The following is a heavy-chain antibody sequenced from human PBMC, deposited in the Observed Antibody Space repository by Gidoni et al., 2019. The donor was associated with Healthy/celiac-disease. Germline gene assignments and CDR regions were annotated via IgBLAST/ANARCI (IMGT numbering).Heavy chain of an antibody. CDR1: GGSISSYY. V-gene: IGHV4-59*01. Sequence: QVQLQESGPGLVKPSETLSLTCTVSGGSISSYYWSWIQQPPGKGLEWIGYIYYSGSTNYNPSLKSRVTISVDTSKNQFSLKLSSVTAADTAVYYCARGKYDFWSGYYTYYYYYYMDVWGKGTTVTVSS. CDR3: ARGKYDFWSGYYTYYYYYYMDV. J-gene: IGHJ6*03. CDR2: IYYSGST. D-gene: IGHD3-3*01.